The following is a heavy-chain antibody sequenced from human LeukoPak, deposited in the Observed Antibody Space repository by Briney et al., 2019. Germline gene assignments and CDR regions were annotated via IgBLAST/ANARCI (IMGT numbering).Heavy chain of an antibody. CDR2: LSDSAVSS. J-gene: IGHJ4*02. D-gene: IGHD3-22*01. CDR3: AKAPDSSGFPSYFDS. V-gene: IGHV3-23*01. CDR1: GFTFSTFA. Sequence: GGSLRLSCAVSGFTFSTFAMNWVRQAPGKGLEWASSLSDSAVSSYYADSVKGRFTISRDNSKNTLYLQMNSLRAEDTATYYCAKAPDSSGFPSYFDSWGQGTLVAVSS.